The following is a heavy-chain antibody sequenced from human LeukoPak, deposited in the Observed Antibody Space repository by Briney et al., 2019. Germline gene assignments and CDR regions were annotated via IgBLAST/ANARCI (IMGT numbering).Heavy chain of an antibody. V-gene: IGHV4-34*01. D-gene: IGHD6-6*01. CDR1: GGSFSGYY. CDR2: INHSGGT. Sequence: SETLSLTCAVYGGSFSGYYWSWIRQPPGKGLEWIGEINHSGGTNYNPSLKSRVTISVDTSKNQFSLKLSSVTAADAAAYYCATSSGSDFQHWGQGTLVTVSS. J-gene: IGHJ1*01. CDR3: ATSSGSDFQH.